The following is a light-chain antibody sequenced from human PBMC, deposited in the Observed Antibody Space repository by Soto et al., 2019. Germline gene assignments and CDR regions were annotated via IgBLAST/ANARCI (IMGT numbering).Light chain of an antibody. CDR3: QQYNNWPPWT. J-gene: IGKJ1*01. CDR1: QSISNH. CDR2: GAS. Sequence: EIVMTQSPATLSVSPGERATLSCRASQSISNHLAWYQQKPGQAPRLLIYGASTRATDIPARFSGSGSGTEFTLTISSLQSEDFAVYYCQQYNNWPPWTFGQGPKVDI. V-gene: IGKV3-15*01.